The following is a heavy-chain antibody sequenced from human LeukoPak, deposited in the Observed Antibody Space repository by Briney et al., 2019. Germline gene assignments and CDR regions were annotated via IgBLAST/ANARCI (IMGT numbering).Heavy chain of an antibody. J-gene: IGHJ4*02. CDR3: ARFNLAGSSGIDY. V-gene: IGHV3-74*01. CDR1: GFTFSSNW. D-gene: IGHD3-22*01. Sequence: GGSLRLSCAASGFTFSSNWMHWVRPAPGRGLVWVSRINEDGSTTNYADSVKGRFTISRDNAKNTLYLQMNSLRAEDTAVYYCARFNLAGSSGIDYWGQGTLVTVSS. CDR2: INEDGSTT.